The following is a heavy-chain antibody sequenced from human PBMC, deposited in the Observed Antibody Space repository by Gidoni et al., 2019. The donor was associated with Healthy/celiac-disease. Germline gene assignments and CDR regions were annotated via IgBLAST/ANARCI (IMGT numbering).Heavy chain of an antibody. CDR1: GGSFSGYY. CDR3: ARSRGYSAVGFGNWFDP. D-gene: IGHD5-18*01. Sequence: QVQLQQWGAGLLKPSETLSLTCAVYGGSFSGYYWSWIRQPPGKGLEWIGEINHSGSTNYNPSLKSRVTISVDTSKNQFSLKLSSVTAADTAVYYCARSRGYSAVGFGNWFDPWGQGTLVTVSS. J-gene: IGHJ5*02. V-gene: IGHV4-34*01. CDR2: INHSGST.